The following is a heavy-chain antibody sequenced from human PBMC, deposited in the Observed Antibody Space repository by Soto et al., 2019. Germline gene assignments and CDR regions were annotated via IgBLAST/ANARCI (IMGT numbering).Heavy chain of an antibody. CDR3: AKDRVAVGPAWEVDD. CDR2: ISYDENNK. D-gene: IGHD2-2*01. CDR1: GFTFSSYG. J-gene: IGHJ4*02. Sequence: QVQLVESGGGVVQPGRSLRLSCAASGFTFSSYGMHWVRQPPGKGLEWGAVISYDENNKKYADSVKGRFTISRDNSNNMLYLQMNSLRTEDTAVYFCAKDRVAVGPAWEVDDWGQGTLVTVSS. V-gene: IGHV3-30*18.